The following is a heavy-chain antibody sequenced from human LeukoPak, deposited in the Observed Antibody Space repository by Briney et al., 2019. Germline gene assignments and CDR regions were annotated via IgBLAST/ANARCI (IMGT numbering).Heavy chain of an antibody. CDR2: INHRGST. V-gene: IGHV4-34*01. CDR3: ARPSRSVYMDV. Sequence: SETLSLTCAVYGGSFSGYYWSWIRQPPGKGLEWIGEINHRGSTNYNPSLKSRVTISADTSKNQFSLKLSSVTAADTAVYYCARPSRSVYMDVWGKGTTVTVSS. D-gene: IGHD6-6*01. J-gene: IGHJ6*03. CDR1: GGSFSGYY.